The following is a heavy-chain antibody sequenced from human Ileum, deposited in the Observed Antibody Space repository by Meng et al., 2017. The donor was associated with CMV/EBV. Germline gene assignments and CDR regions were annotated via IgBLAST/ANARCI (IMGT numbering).Heavy chain of an antibody. Sequence: QITLNESRPTLVKPKQPLTLTCTFSGFSFSTSQAGVGWIRLPPGKALEWLALIYWDDDTRYNPSLKTRLTITKDTSKNQVILTMTKMDPADTATYFCVHRSYSGQDDYWGQGALVTVSS. CDR3: VHRSYSGQDDY. V-gene: IGHV2-5*02. CDR2: IYWDDDT. J-gene: IGHJ4*02. D-gene: IGHD5-12*01. CDR1: GFSFSTSQAG.